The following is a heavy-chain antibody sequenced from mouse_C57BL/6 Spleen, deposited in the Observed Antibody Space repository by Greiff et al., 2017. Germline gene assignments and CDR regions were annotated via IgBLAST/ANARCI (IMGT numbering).Heavy chain of an antibody. Sequence: QVQLQQPGAELVKPGASVKLSCKASGYTFTSYWMQWVKQRPGQGLEWIGEIDPSDSYTNYNQKFKGKATLTVDTSSSTAYMQLRSLTSEDTAVYYCARKGLYYSNYRYAMDYWGQGTSVTVSS. CDR1: GYTFTSYW. V-gene: IGHV1-50*01. D-gene: IGHD2-5*01. CDR2: IDPSDSYT. J-gene: IGHJ4*01. CDR3: ARKGLYYSNYRYAMDY.